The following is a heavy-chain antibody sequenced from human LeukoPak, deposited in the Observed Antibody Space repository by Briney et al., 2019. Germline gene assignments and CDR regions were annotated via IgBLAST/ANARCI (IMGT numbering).Heavy chain of an antibody. Sequence: ASLRVSCKASGYPSTGSIMPWVRQPLDQGLEWMGIINPSGGSTSYAQKFQGRVTMTRDTSTSTVYVELSSLRSEDTAVYYCARDRGWYESDYWGQGTLVTVSS. CDR2: INPSGGST. J-gene: IGHJ4*02. CDR3: ARDRGWYESDY. CDR1: GYPSTGSI. V-gene: IGHV1-46*01. D-gene: IGHD6-19*01.